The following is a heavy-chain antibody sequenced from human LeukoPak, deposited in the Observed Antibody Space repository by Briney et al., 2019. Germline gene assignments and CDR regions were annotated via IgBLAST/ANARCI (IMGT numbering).Heavy chain of an antibody. J-gene: IGHJ4*02. Sequence: PSQTLSLTCPVSGGSISSGDYYWSWIRQPPGKGLEWIGYIYYSGSTYYNPSLKSRVTISVDTSKNQFSLKLSSVTAADTAVYYCASQGIAVAGRDYWGQGTLVTVSS. CDR1: GGSISSGDYY. CDR2: IYYSGST. CDR3: ASQGIAVAGRDY. D-gene: IGHD6-19*01. V-gene: IGHV4-30-4*08.